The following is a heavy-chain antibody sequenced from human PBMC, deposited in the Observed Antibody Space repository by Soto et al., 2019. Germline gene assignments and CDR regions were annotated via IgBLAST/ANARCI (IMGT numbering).Heavy chain of an antibody. D-gene: IGHD2-21*02. CDR2: IYPGDSDT. Sequence: GESLKISCKGSGYSFTSYWIGWVRQMPGKGLEWMGIIYPGDSDTRYSPSFQGQVTISAEKSISTPYLQWSSLKASDTAMYYCARLGILSATTYCGGDCYSGAFDIWGQGTMVTVSS. V-gene: IGHV5-51*01. CDR3: ARLGILSATTYCGGDCYSGAFDI. CDR1: GYSFTSYW. J-gene: IGHJ3*02.